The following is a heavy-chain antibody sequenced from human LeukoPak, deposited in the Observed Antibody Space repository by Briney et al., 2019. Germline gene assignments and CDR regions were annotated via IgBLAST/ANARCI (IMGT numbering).Heavy chain of an antibody. Sequence: SETLSLTCTVSGCSISSHYWSWLRQPPGKGLEWSGYIYYSGGTNYHPSLKSRVTISVDTSKNQFSLKLSSVTAADTAVYYCAREGYYGSGSYYKTIDYWGQGTLVTVSS. CDR2: IYYSGGT. D-gene: IGHD3-10*01. J-gene: IGHJ4*02. CDR1: GCSISSHY. CDR3: AREGYYGSGSYYKTIDY. V-gene: IGHV4-59*11.